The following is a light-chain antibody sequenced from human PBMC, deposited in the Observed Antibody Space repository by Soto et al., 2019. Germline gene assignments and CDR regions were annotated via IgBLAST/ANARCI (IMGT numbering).Light chain of an antibody. V-gene: IGKV3-11*01. CDR1: QSVSSY. J-gene: IGKJ1*01. CDR3: QQRSNWRT. CDR2: DAS. Sequence: EILLTQSPATLSLSRGERATLSCRASQSVSSYLAWYQQEPGQAPRLLIYDASNRATGIPARFSGSGSGTDFTLTISSLEPEDFAVYYCQQRSNWRTFGQGTKVDIK.